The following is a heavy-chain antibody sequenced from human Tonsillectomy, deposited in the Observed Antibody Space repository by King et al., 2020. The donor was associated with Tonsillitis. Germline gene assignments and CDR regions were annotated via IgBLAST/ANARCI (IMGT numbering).Heavy chain of an antibody. Sequence: VQLVESGGGLVQPGGSLRLSCAASGFTFSTYTMHWVRQAPGKELEWVSSITSGSTYIYYADSVKGRLTISRDNAKNSLYLQMNGLRIEDTAVYYCARECSSTSWDSPLGAFDNWG. J-gene: IGHJ3*02. CDR3: ARECSSTSWDSPLGAFDN. D-gene: IGHD2-2*01. CDR2: ITSGSTYI. V-gene: IGHV3-21*01. CDR1: GFTFSTYT.